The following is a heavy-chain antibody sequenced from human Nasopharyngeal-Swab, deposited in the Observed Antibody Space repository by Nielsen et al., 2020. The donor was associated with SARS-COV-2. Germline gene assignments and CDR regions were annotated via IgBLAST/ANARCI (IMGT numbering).Heavy chain of an antibody. Sequence: GGSLRLSCAASGFNFGNFAMGWVRQAPGKGLEWVATISADGTSSGISTYYAESVKGRFTISRDSANDILHLQMNSLRAEDSALYYCAKDKATFCTSSVCYFGMDVWGQGTTVTVSS. CDR1: GFNFGNFA. CDR3: AKDKATFCTSSVCYFGMDV. D-gene: IGHD2-8*01. J-gene: IGHJ6*02. CDR2: ISADGTSSGIST. V-gene: IGHV3-23*01.